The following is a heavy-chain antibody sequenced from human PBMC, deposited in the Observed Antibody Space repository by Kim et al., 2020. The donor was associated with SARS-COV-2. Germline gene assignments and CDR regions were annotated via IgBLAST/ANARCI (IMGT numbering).Heavy chain of an antibody. V-gene: IGHV3-21*01. Sequence: YYADSVKGRFTISRYNAKNSLYLQMNSLRAEDTAVYYCARSSSGYYGFDYWGQGTLVTVSS. CDR3: ARSSSGYYGFDY. D-gene: IGHD3-22*01. J-gene: IGHJ4*02.